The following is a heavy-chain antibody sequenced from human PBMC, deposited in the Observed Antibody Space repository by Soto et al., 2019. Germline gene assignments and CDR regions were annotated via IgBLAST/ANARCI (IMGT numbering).Heavy chain of an antibody. CDR3: ASDPTYYYYYYMDV. CDR1: GFTFSDYY. J-gene: IGHJ6*03. V-gene: IGHV3-11*01. CDR2: ISSSGSTI. Sequence: GGSLRLSCAASGFTFSDYYMSWIRQAPGKGLEWVSYISSSGSTIYYADSVKGRFTISRDNAKNSLYLQMSSLRAEDTAVYYCASDPTYYYYYYMDVWGKGTTVTVSS.